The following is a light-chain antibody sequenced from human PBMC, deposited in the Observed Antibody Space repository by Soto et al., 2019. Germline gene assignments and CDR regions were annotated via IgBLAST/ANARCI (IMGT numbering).Light chain of an antibody. CDR3: QQYTNTNNPWM. CDR1: QTISTW. V-gene: IGKV1-5*01. J-gene: IGKJ1*01. CDR2: DAS. Sequence: DIQGTQSPPTLSASLGDRVTITCRAIQTISTWMAWYQQKPGKAPKLLVYDASTLQSGVASRFSGSGSGTEFTLIISGLQPDDSATYYCQQYTNTNNPWMFGQGTKVDI.